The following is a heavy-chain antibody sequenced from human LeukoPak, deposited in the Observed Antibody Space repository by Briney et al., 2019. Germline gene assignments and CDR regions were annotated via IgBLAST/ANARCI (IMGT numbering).Heavy chain of an antibody. CDR1: GFTFSNYE. V-gene: IGHV3-48*03. CDR3: AREPALWFGELLSYFDY. D-gene: IGHD3-10*01. Sequence: GGSLRLSCAGSGFTFSNYEMNWVRQAPGRGLEWVSYISTTGSIIYYTDSVKGRFTISRDNAKNSLYLQMNSLRAEDTAVYYCAREPALWFGELLSYFDYWGQGTLVSVSS. J-gene: IGHJ4*02. CDR2: ISTTGSII.